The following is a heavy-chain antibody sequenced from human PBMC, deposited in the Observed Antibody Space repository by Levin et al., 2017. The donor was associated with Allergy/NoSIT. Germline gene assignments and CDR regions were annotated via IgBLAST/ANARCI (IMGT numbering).Heavy chain of an antibody. Sequence: SETLSLTCTVSGGSISSGSYYWGWIRQPPGKGLEWIGNIYSSGTTYYNPSLKSRVTISVDTSKNQFSMKLSYVTAADTAVYYCARHWGAWGPTFPYWGQGTLVSVSS. CDR3: ARHWGAWGPTFPY. CDR1: GGSISSGSYY. J-gene: IGHJ4*02. V-gene: IGHV4-39*01. CDR2: IYSSGTT. D-gene: IGHD2/OR15-2a*01.